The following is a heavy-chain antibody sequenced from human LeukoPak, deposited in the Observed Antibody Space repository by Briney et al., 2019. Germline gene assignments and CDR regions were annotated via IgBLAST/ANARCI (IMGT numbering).Heavy chain of an antibody. CDR2: IKQDGTEK. CDR3: AREISITMIVVVITTAGYFDY. J-gene: IGHJ4*02. D-gene: IGHD3-22*01. V-gene: IGHV3-7*01. CDR1: GFTFSSYW. Sequence: GGSLRLSCAASGFTFSSYWMSWVRQAPGKGLEWVANIKQDGTEKYYVDSVKGRFTISRDNAKNSLYLQMNSLRAEDTAAYYCAREISITMIVVVITTAGYFDYWGQGTLVTVSS.